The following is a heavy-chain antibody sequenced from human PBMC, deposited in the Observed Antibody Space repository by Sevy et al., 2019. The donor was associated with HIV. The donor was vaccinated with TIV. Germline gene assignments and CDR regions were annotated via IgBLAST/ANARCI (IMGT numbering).Heavy chain of an antibody. CDR3: ARLGNAKYYYDSSGYFQIDY. Sequence: SETLSLTCAVSGGSISSSSYYWGWIRQPPGKGLEWIGSFYYSGSTYYNPSLKSRVTISVDPSKNHFSLKLSSVTAADTAVYYCARLGNAKYYYDSSGYFQIDYWGQGTLVTVSS. V-gene: IGHV4-39*01. CDR1: GGSISSSSYY. D-gene: IGHD3-22*01. J-gene: IGHJ4*02. CDR2: FYYSGST.